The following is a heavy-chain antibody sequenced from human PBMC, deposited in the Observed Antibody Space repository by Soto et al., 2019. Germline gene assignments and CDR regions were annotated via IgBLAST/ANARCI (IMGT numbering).Heavy chain of an antibody. CDR2: IYYSGST. D-gene: IGHD2-15*01. CDR1: GGSISSYY. J-gene: IGHJ4*02. CDR3: ASRSPRCSGGSCYDY. Sequence: PSETLSLTCTVSGGSISSYYWSWIRQPPGKGLEWIGYIYYSGSTNYNPSLKSRVTISVDTSKNQFSLKLSSVTAADTAVYYCASRSPRCSGGSCYDYWGQGTLVTVSS. V-gene: IGHV4-59*01.